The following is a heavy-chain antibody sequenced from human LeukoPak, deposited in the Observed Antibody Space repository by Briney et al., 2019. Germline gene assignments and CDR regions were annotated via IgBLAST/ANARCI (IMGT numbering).Heavy chain of an antibody. CDR3: AKDYRH. Sequence: GGSLRLXCAASGFTFSNYEMNWVRQAPGKGLGWVAYTSSSGYTIYYADSVKGRFTISRDNAKNSLYLQMNSLKLEDTAVYYCAKDYRHWGQGTLVTVSS. J-gene: IGHJ4*02. V-gene: IGHV3-48*03. CDR2: TSSSGYTI. CDR1: GFTFSNYE.